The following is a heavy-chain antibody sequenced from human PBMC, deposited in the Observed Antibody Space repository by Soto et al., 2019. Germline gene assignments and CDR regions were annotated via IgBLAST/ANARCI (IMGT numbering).Heavy chain of an antibody. V-gene: IGHV1-69*06. CDR2: IIPIFGTT. Sequence: VHLVQSGAEVRKPGSSVNVSCKASGGTFTNYIITWVRQAPGQGLEWMGDIIPIFGTTNYAQKFQGRLTMTADKSTPTAYMELTSLRFEDTAVYYCARVSYGDYGLDFWGQGTLVTVSS. CDR1: GGTFTNYI. J-gene: IGHJ4*02. CDR3: ARVSYGDYGLDF. D-gene: IGHD4-17*01.